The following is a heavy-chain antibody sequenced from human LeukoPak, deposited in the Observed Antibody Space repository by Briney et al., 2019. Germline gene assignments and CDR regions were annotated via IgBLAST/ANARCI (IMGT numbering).Heavy chain of an antibody. CDR1: GYTFTSYG. CDR2: ISAYNGNA. V-gene: IGHV1-18*01. J-gene: IGHJ4*02. Sequence: ASVKVSCKASGYTFTSYGISWVRQAPGQGLEWMGWISAYNGNANYAQKLQGRVTMTTDTSTSTAYMELRSLRSDDTAVYYCARDLLGCSSTSCYYRFHFDYWGQGTLVTVSS. D-gene: IGHD2-2*01. CDR3: ARDLLGCSSTSCYYRFHFDY.